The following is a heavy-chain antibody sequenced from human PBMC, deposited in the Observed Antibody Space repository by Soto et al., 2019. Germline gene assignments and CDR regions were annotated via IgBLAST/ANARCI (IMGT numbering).Heavy chain of an antibody. Sequence: SVKVSCKASGGTFSSYAISWVRQAPGQGLEWMGGIIPIFGTANYAQKFQGRVTITADESTSTAYMELSSLRSEDTAVYYCARGGYYDYVWGSYRSHFYYYYYGMDVWGQGTTVTVSS. J-gene: IGHJ6*02. D-gene: IGHD3-16*02. CDR1: GGTFSSYA. CDR2: IIPIFGTA. V-gene: IGHV1-69*13. CDR3: ARGGYYDYVWGSYRSHFYYYYYGMDV.